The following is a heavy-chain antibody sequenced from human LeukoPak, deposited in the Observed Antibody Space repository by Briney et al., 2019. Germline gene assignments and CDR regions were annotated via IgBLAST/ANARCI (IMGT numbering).Heavy chain of an antibody. V-gene: IGHV3-9*03. CDR2: ISWNSGSI. CDR3: AKAAGYSSGYFDY. CDR1: GFTFDDYA. D-gene: IGHD6-19*01. Sequence: GRSLRLSCAASGFTFDDYAMHWVRQAPGKGLEWVSGISWNSGSIGYADSVKGRFTISRDNAKNSLYLQMNSLRAEDMALYYCAKAAGYSSGYFDYWGQGALVTVSS. J-gene: IGHJ4*02.